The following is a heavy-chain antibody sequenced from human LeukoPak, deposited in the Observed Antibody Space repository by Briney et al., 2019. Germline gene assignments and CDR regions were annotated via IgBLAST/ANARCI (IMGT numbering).Heavy chain of an antibody. D-gene: IGHD2/OR15-2a*01. V-gene: IGHV1-24*01. CDR2: FDPEDGET. Sequence: GASVKVSCKASGGTFSSYAISWVRQAPGKGLEWMGGFDPEDGETIYAQKFQGRVTMTEDTSTDTAYMELSSLRSEDTAVYYCATGLIFSRTVSDYWGQGTLVTVSS. CDR3: ATGLIFSRTVSDY. J-gene: IGHJ4*02. CDR1: GGTFSSYA.